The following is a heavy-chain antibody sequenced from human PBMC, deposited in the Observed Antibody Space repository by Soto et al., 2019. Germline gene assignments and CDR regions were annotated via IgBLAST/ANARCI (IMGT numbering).Heavy chain of an antibody. Sequence: QVQLVQSGAEMKKPGASVKVSCKASGYTFTTYGISWVRQAPGQGLEWMGWISAYNGNTHYAQKLQGRVTMTTATSTSTGYVELRSLRSDDTAVYYWPREPFPSTYDSFDYWGQGTRVTVSS. CDR2: ISAYNGNT. J-gene: IGHJ4*02. V-gene: IGHV1-18*04. CDR3: PREPFPSTYDSFDY. CDR1: GYTFTTYG. D-gene: IGHD5-12*01.